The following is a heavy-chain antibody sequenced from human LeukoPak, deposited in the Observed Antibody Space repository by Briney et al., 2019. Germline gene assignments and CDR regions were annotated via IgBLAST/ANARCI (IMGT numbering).Heavy chain of an antibody. V-gene: IGHV1-2*02. CDR3: ARDRGYSYTFDY. CDR1: GYTFTGYY. Sequence: ASVKVSCKASGYTFTGYYIHWVRQAPGQGLEWMGWINPNSGDTNFAQKFQGRVTMTRDTSISTAYMELSRLRSDDTAVYYCARDRGYSYTFDYWGQGTLVTVSS. CDR2: INPNSGDT. J-gene: IGHJ4*02. D-gene: IGHD5-18*01.